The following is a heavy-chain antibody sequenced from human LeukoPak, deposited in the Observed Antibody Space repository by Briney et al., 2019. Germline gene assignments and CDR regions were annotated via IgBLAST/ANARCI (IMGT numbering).Heavy chain of an antibody. CDR2: INHSGST. CDR3: AGDFWSGYYFRD. V-gene: IGHV4-34*01. D-gene: IGHD3-3*01. J-gene: IGHJ4*02. Sequence: MTSETLSLTCSVYGGSFSGYYWSWIRQPPGKGLELIGEINHSGSTNYNPSLKSRVTISVDTSKNQFSLKLSSVTAADTAVYYCAGDFWSGYYFRDWGQGTLVTVSS. CDR1: GGSFSGYY.